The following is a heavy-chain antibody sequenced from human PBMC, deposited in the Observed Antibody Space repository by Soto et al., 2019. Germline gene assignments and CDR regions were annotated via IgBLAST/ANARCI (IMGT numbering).Heavy chain of an antibody. CDR3: ARDMHAGFTHYFDP. Sequence: SETLSLTCTVSDGSVSSGSYYWTWMRQPPGKGLEWIGYIYSSGSTLYNPSLKSRVIISADTSMNQFSLKLSSVTAADTAVYYCARDMHAGFTHYFDPWGQGTLVTVSS. CDR1: DGSVSSGSYY. J-gene: IGHJ5*02. D-gene: IGHD1-26*01. V-gene: IGHV4-61*01. CDR2: IYSSGST.